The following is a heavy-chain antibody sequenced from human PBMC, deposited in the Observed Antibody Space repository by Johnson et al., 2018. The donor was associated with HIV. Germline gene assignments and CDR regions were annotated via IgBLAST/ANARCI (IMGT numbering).Heavy chain of an antibody. CDR3: AKDLGNWDSPRSAFDM. J-gene: IGHJ3*02. CDR2: IYSGGST. V-gene: IGHV3-66*01. Sequence: VQLVESGGGLIQPGGSMRLSCAASGFTVSSNYMNWVRQAPGKGLEWVSVIYSGGSTYYADSVRGRFTISRDNAKNSLYLQLNSLRAEDTAVYYCAKDLGNWDSPRSAFDMWGQGTMVTVSS. CDR1: GFTVSSNY. D-gene: IGHD1/OR15-1a*01.